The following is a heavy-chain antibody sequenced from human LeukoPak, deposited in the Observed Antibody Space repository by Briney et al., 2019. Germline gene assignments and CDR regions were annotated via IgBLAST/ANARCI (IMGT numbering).Heavy chain of an antibody. Sequence: PGGSLRLSCAASGFTFSDYYMSWIRQAPGKGLEWVSYISSSGSTIYYADSVKGRFTISRDNAKNSLYLQMNSLRAEDTAVYYCARDPSPGLWFGELVHEVWFDPWGQGTLVTVSS. D-gene: IGHD3-10*01. CDR3: ARDPSPGLWFGELVHEVWFDP. CDR1: GFTFSDYY. V-gene: IGHV3-11*01. J-gene: IGHJ5*02. CDR2: ISSSGSTI.